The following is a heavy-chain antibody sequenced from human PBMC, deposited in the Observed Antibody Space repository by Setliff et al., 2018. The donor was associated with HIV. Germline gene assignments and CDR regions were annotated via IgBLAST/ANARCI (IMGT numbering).Heavy chain of an antibody. V-gene: IGHV3-23*01. Sequence: GGSLRLSCAASGFTFSSYAMNWVRQAPGKRLEWLSYISGSGTYIEYADSVKGRFTISKDNSKNTLDLQMISLRVEDTALYYCAKVTSSGRWNSDLDSWGQGTLVTVSS. J-gene: IGHJ4*02. CDR3: AKVTSSGRWNSDLDS. D-gene: IGHD6-19*01. CDR2: ISGSGTYI. CDR1: GFTFSSYA.